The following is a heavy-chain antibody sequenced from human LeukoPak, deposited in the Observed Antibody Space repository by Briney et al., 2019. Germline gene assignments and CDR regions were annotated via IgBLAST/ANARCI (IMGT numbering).Heavy chain of an antibody. CDR1: GFSFSSYE. CDR3: ARSELGSGYYLLRSIAY. J-gene: IGHJ4*02. CDR2: ISSSGGTI. Sequence: GGSLRLSCAASGFSFSSYEMNWFRQAPGKGLEWVSYISSSGGTIYYADSLKGRFTISRDNAKNSLYLQMNSLRAEDTAVYYCARSELGSGYYLLRSIAYWGQGTLVTVSS. D-gene: IGHD3-22*01. V-gene: IGHV3-48*03.